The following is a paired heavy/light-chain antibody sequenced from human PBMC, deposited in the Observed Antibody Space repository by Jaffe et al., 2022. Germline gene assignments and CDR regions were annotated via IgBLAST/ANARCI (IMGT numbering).Light chain of an antibody. Sequence: QTVVTQEPSFSVSPGGTVTLTCGLSSGSVSTSYYPNWYQQTPGQAPRTLIYSTNTRSSGVPDRFSGSILGNKAALTITGARADDESDYYCMLYMGSGIWVFGGGTRLTVL. V-gene: IGLV8-61*01. CDR1: SGSVSTSYY. CDR2: STN. CDR3: MLYMGSGIWV. J-gene: IGLJ3*02.
Heavy chain of an antibody. Sequence: EVQLLESGGGLVQPGGSLRLSCAASGFTFSSYAMSWVRQSPGKGLDWVSTVTGSGGATYYADSVKGRFTVSRDNSKNTLYLQMNSLRVEDTAVYYCAKAPLISSGSWSTYYPGVDSWGQGTLVAVSS. V-gene: IGHV3-23*01. CDR2: VTGSGGAT. CDR3: AKAPLISSGSWSTYYPGVDS. J-gene: IGHJ4*02. D-gene: IGHD3-3*01. CDR1: GFTFSSYA.